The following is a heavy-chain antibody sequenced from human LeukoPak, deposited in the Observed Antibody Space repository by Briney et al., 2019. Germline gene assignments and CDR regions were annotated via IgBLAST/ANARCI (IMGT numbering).Heavy chain of an antibody. CDR1: GSSFNTYY. J-gene: IGHJ4*02. V-gene: IGHV4-4*07. CDR3: ARDIVYLIDEDYG. Sequence: SATLSLTCSVSGSSFNTYYWSWIRQPAGKPLEWIGRIHTSGSADYSPSLQSRVTISVDMSKKEFSLKLASVTAADTAVYYCARDIVYLIDEDYGWGQGILVTVSS. CDR2: IHTSGSA. D-gene: IGHD4-17*01.